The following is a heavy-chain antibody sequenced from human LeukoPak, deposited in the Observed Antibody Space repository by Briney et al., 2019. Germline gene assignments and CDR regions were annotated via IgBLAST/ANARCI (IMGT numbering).Heavy chain of an antibody. CDR3: ARGLFYGDYGPYFDY. J-gene: IGHJ4*02. CDR2: IYHSGST. Sequence: PSETLSLTCAVYGGSFSGYYWSWIRQPPGKGLEWIGYIYHSGSTYYNPSLKSRVTISVDRSKNQFSLKLSSVTAADTAVYYCARGLFYGDYGPYFDYWGQGTLVTVSS. CDR1: GGSFSGYY. D-gene: IGHD4-17*01. V-gene: IGHV4-34*01.